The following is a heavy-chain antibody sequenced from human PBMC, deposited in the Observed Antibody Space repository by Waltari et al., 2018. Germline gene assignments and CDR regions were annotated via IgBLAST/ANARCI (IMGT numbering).Heavy chain of an antibody. CDR2: ISYDGINK. Sequence: QVQLVESGGGVVQPGRSLRLSCAASGFTFSSYAMHWVRQAPGKGLEWVAVISYDGINKYYAESVKGRFTISRDNSKNTLYLQMNSLRAEDTAVYYCASAPITIFGVVMSRGFDIWGQGTMVTVSS. J-gene: IGHJ3*02. CDR3: ASAPITIFGVVMSRGFDI. CDR1: GFTFSSYA. V-gene: IGHV3-30-3*01. D-gene: IGHD3-3*01.